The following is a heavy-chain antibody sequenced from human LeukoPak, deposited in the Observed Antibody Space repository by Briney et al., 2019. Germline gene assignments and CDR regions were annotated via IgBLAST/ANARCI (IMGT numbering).Heavy chain of an antibody. J-gene: IGHJ6*03. V-gene: IGHV1-2*02. CDR2: INPNSGDT. CDR3: ARDRGNYDPYYYMDV. CDR1: GYTFTGYY. Sequence: GASVKVSCKASGYTFTGYYIRWVRQAPGQGLEWMGWINPNSGDTNYAQKFQGRVTMTRDTSISTAYMELSRLRSDDTAVYYCARDRGNYDPYYYMDVWGKGTTVTVSS. D-gene: IGHD3-3*01.